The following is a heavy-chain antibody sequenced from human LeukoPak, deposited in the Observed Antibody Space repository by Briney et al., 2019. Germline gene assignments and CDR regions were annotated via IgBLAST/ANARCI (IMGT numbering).Heavy chain of an antibody. J-gene: IGHJ4*02. CDR1: GFSVNSNY. V-gene: IGHV3-53*01. CDR2: ISGGGST. Sequence: QPGGSLRVSCAASGFSVNSNYMSWVRQAPGKGLEWVSVISGGGSTYYADSVKGRFTLSRDNSQNTLYMQMSSLRAEDTAIYYCAKMSGDCTSTICSCFDYWGQGTLVTVSS. CDR3: AKMSGDCTSTICSCFDY. D-gene: IGHD2-2*01.